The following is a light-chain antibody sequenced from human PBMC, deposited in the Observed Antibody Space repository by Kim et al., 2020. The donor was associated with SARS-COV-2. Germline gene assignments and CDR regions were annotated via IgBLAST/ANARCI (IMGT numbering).Light chain of an antibody. CDR2: GAS. V-gene: IGKV3-20*01. CDR3: QQYGSSPHT. CDR1: QSVSSSY. J-gene: IGKJ2*01. Sequence: EIVLTQSPGTLSLSPGERATLSCRASQSVSSSYLAWYQQKPGQAPRLLIYGASSRATGIPDRFSGSGSRTDFTLTISRLEPEDFAVYYCQQYGSSPHTFGQGTKLEI.